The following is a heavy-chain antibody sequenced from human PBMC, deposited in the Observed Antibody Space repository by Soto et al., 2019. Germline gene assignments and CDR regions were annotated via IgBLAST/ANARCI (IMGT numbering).Heavy chain of an antibody. Sequence: QVQLVQSGAEVKKPGASVKVSCKASAHTFTTYGIIWVRQAPGQGLEWMGWISAYNGNTNYAQKLQGRVTMTTDASPSTDCLELRSLTSDDTGVYFCEGDGEVFSSRYKYCYGMDVWGQGTRVTVYS. D-gene: IGHD3-3*01. V-gene: IGHV1-18*01. J-gene: IGHJ6*02. CDR1: AHTFTTYG. CDR3: EGDGEVFSSRYKYCYGMDV. CDR2: ISAYNGNT.